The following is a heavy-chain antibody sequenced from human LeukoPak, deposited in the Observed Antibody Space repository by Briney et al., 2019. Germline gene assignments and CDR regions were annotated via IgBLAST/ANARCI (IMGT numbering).Heavy chain of an antibody. V-gene: IGHV1-46*01. CDR1: GYIFTTYF. J-gene: IGHJ4*02. CDR3: ARVRGHGAMIDY. D-gene: IGHD3-10*01. CDR2: INPSGGST. Sequence: ASVKVSCKASGYIFTTYFMHWVRQAPGQGLEWMGFINPSGGSTGYSQKFQGRVTMTRDTSTSKVYMALSSLRSEDTAVYYCARVRGHGAMIDYWGQGTLVTVSP.